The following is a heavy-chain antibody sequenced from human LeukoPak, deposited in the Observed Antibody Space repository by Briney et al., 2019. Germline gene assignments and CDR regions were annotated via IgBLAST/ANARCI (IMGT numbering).Heavy chain of an antibody. Sequence: GESLKISCKGSGYSFTSYWIGWVRQMPWKGLEWMGIIYPGDSDTRYSPSFQGQVTISADKSISTAYLQWSSLKASDTAMYYCARHIVVVTAIGAFDIWGQGTMVTVSS. V-gene: IGHV5-51*01. D-gene: IGHD2-21*02. CDR2: IYPGDSDT. CDR3: ARHIVVVTAIGAFDI. J-gene: IGHJ3*02. CDR1: GYSFTSYW.